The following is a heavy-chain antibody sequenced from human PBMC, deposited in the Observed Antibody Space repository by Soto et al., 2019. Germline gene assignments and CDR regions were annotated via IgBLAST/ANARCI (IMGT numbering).Heavy chain of an antibody. D-gene: IGHD4-17*01. CDR2: IYYTRTT. CDR3: ARSLLRGVTTFFFDY. Sequence: PSETLSLTCNVSGDSISSGGYYWSWIRQHPGKGLEWIGYIYYTRTTFYNPSLKSRVTISADTSKNLFSLKLSSVTAADTAVYFCARSLLRGVTTFFFDYWGQGSLVTVSS. J-gene: IGHJ4*02. CDR1: GDSISSGGYY. V-gene: IGHV4-31*03.